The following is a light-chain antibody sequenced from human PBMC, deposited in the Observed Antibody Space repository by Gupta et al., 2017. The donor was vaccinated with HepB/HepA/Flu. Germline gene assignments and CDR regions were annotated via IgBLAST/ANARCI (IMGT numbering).Light chain of an antibody. J-gene: IGLJ3*02. CDR3: AAWDDSLSGHWV. CDR2: RNN. V-gene: IGLV1-47*01. CDR1: SSNIGSNY. Sequence: QSVLTQPPSASGTPGQRVPIACSGSSSNIGSNYVYWYQQLPGTAPKRLIYRNNQRPSGVPDRFSGSQSGPPASRAISGLRSEDEADYYCAAWDDSLSGHWVFGGGTKLTVL.